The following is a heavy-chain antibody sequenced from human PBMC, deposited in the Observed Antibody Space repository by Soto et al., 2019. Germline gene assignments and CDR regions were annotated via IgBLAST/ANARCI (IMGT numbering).Heavy chain of an antibody. V-gene: IGHV3-30-3*01. CDR2: ISYDGSNK. CDR3: ARGTLTSIDMVDY. J-gene: IGHJ4*02. CDR1: GFTFSSYA. Sequence: GGSLRLSCAASGFTFSSYAMHWVRQAPGKGLEWVAVISYDGSNKYYADSVRGRFTVSRDNAKNTLYLQINSLTAEDTAVYYCARGTLTSIDMVDYWGQGTLVTVSS. D-gene: IGHD2-21*01.